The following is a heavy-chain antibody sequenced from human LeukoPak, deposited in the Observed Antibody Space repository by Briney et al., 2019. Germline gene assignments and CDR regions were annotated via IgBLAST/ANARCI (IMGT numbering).Heavy chain of an antibody. CDR3: ARGVIAVADTRAFDI. CDR1: VRSFSGYY. CDR2: IYHSGSP. Sequence: SETLSLTCALYVRSFSGYYWSWIRQPPGKGLEGIGEIYHSGSPNYHPSLKSRVNISVDTSKNQSYLKLSSVTAADTAVYYCARGVIAVADTRAFDIWGQGTMVTVSS. D-gene: IGHD6-19*01. V-gene: IGHV4-34*01. J-gene: IGHJ3*02.